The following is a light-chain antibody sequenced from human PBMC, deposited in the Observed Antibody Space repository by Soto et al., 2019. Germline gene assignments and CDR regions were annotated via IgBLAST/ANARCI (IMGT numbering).Light chain of an antibody. CDR2: DVS. V-gene: IGLV2-18*02. CDR1: SSDVGGYNR. CDR3: TSYATGSAYV. J-gene: IGLJ1*01. Sequence: QSALTQPPSVSGSPGQSVTISCTGTSSDVGGYNRVSWYQQPPGKAPKLLSYDVSNRPSGGSTRFSGSKSGNTASLTISGLQAEDEADYYCTSYATGSAYVFGPGTQLTVL.